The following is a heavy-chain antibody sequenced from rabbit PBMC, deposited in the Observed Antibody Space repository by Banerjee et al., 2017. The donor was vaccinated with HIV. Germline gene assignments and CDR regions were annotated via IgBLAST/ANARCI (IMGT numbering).Heavy chain of an antibody. J-gene: IGHJ4*01. D-gene: IGHD6-1*01. CDR1: GFSFSSYW. CDR3: ARDYAGYAYLGL. V-gene: IGHV1S45*01. Sequence: QEQLEESGGDLVKPEGSLTLTCTASGFSFSSYWIYWVRQAPGKGLEWIACIWPGSSGSTYYASWAKGRFTISKTSSTTVTLQMTSLTAADTATYFCARDYAGYAYLGLWGQGTLVTVS. CDR2: IWPGSSGST.